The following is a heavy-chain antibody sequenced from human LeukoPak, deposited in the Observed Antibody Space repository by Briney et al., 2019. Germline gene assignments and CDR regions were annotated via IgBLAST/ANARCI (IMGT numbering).Heavy chain of an antibody. CDR2: ISGSGGST. CDR3: ARRGYSGYDDYYYYYMDV. J-gene: IGHJ6*03. CDR1: GFTFSSFS. Sequence: PGGSLRLSCAASGFTFSSFSMNWVRQAPGKGLEWVSAISGSGGSTYYADSVKGRFTISRDNSKNTLYLQMNSLRAEDTAVYYCARRGYSGYDDYYYYYMDVWGKGTTVTISS. V-gene: IGHV3-23*01. D-gene: IGHD5-12*01.